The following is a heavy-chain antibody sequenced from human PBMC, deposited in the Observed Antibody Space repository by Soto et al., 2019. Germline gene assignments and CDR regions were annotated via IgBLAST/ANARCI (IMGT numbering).Heavy chain of an antibody. V-gene: IGHV4-38-2*02. CDR2: IYHSGST. Sequence: LSLTCAVSGYSISSGYYWGWIRQPPGKGLEWIGSIYHSGSTYYNPSLKSRVTISVDTSKNQFSLKLSSATAADTAVYYCARDYEVTMIVVVGYGMDVWGQGTTVTVSS. CDR3: ARDYEVTMIVVVGYGMDV. J-gene: IGHJ6*02. D-gene: IGHD3-22*01. CDR1: GYSISSGYY.